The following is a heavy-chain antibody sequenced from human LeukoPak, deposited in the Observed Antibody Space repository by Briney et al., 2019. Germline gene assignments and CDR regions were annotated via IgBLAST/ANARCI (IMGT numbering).Heavy chain of an antibody. Sequence: PSETLSLTCTVSGGSINKYYWSWIRQSPGKGLEWLGYVHDSAGTIYNPSLKSRVTIPVGTSKTQFSLKVTSVTTADTAVYYCAKGRKDFDTNLGPFDSWGQGILVTVSS. V-gene: IGHV4-59*01. D-gene: IGHD3-9*01. CDR2: VHDSAGT. CDR1: GGSINKYY. CDR3: AKGRKDFDTNLGPFDS. J-gene: IGHJ4*02.